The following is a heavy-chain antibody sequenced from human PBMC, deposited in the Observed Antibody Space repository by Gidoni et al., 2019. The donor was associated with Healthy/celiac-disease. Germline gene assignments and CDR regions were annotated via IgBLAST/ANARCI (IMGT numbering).Heavy chain of an antibody. Sequence: QVQLQESGPGLVKPSQTLSLTCTFSGGSISSGGYYWCWIRQHPGKGLEWIGYIYYSGSTYYNPSLKSRVTISVDTSKNQFSLKLSSVTAADTAVYYCASVIAARSGVDYWGQGTLVTVSS. CDR1: GGSISSGGYY. CDR2: IYYSGST. CDR3: ASVIAARSGVDY. J-gene: IGHJ4*02. D-gene: IGHD6-6*01. V-gene: IGHV4-31*03.